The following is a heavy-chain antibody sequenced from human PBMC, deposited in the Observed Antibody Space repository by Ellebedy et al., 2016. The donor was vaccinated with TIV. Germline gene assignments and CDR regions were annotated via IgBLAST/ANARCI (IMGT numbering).Heavy chain of an antibody. D-gene: IGHD4-17*01. CDR1: GFTFSSYA. J-gene: IGHJ1*01. CDR3: AKDPSTVTTEYFQH. Sequence: GESLKISXAASGFTFSSYAMSWVRQAPGKGLEWVSAISGSGGSTYYADSVKGRFTISRDNSKNTLYLQMNSLRAEDTAVYYCAKDPSTVTTEYFQHWGQGTLVTVSS. CDR2: ISGSGGST. V-gene: IGHV3-23*01.